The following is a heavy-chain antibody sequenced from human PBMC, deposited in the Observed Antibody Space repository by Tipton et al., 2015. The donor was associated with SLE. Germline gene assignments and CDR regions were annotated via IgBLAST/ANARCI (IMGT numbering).Heavy chain of an antibody. CDR1: GVSIRSHY. CDR3: ARENGWGVQRGNVFDI. V-gene: IGHV4-59*11. J-gene: IGHJ3*02. D-gene: IGHD1-1*01. CDR2: MYNNEGT. Sequence: TLSLTSTVSGVSIRSHYWSWIRQSPGKGLEWIGYMYNNEGTKYNLSLESRVTMSVETSKNQFTLRLTSVTAADTAVYYCARENGWGVQRGNVFDIWGQGTMVTVSS.